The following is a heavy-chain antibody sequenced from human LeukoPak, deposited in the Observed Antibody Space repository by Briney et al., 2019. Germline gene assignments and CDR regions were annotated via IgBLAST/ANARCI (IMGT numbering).Heavy chain of an antibody. CDR2: ISAYNGNT. CDR3: ARANRTYYDIFTGYYYFDY. D-gene: IGHD3-9*01. CDR1: GYTFTIYG. V-gene: IGHV1-18*01. Sequence: ASVKVSCKASGYTFTIYGISWVRQAPGQGLEWMGWISAYNGNTNYAQKLQGRVTMTTDTSTSTAYMELRSLRSDDTAVYYCARANRTYYDIFTGYYYFDYWGQGTLVTVSS. J-gene: IGHJ4*02.